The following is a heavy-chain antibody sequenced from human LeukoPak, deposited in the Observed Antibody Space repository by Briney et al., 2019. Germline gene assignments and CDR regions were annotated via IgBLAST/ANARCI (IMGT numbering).Heavy chain of an antibody. D-gene: IGHD1-1*01. Sequence: LPGGSLRLSCAASGFTFSSYAMHWVRQAPGKGLEWVAVISYDGSNKYYADSVKGRFTISRDNSKNTLYLQMNSLRAEDTAVYYCARGGFGNVTPLLDYWGQGTLVTVSS. CDR1: GFTFSSYA. CDR2: ISYDGSNK. J-gene: IGHJ4*02. CDR3: ARGGFGNVTPLLDY. V-gene: IGHV3-30*04.